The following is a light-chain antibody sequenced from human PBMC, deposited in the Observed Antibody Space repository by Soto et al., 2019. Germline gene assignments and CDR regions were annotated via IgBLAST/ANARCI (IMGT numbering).Light chain of an antibody. CDR3: QTWGTGIRV. CDR2: LNSDGSH. CDR1: RGHTSYA. V-gene: IGLV4-69*01. J-gene: IGLJ2*01. Sequence: QPVLTQSPSASASLGASVRLTCTLGRGHTSYAIAWHQQQPEKGPRYLMKLNSDGSHSKGDGIPDRFSGSSSGAERYLTISSLQSEDEADYYCQTWGTGIRVFGGGTKLTVL.